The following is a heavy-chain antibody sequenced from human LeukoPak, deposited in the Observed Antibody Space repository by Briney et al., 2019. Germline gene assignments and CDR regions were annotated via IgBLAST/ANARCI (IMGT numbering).Heavy chain of an antibody. V-gene: IGHV4-59*01. J-gene: IGHJ4*02. Sequence: SSETLSLTCTVSGGSISGFYWSWIRQPPGKGLEYIGYIYYTGSTNYNPSLKSRVTISVDTSKNQFSLKLRSVTAADTAVYCCARDIASGSGKYYFDSWGQGTLVTVSS. CDR2: IYYTGST. D-gene: IGHD3-10*01. CDR1: GGSISGFY. CDR3: ARDIASGSGKYYFDS.